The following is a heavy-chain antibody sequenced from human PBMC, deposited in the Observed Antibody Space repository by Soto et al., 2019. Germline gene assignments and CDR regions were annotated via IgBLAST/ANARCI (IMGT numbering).Heavy chain of an antibody. V-gene: IGHV4-30-2*01. CDR2: IYPSGMP. CDR1: GGSISNAAYS. J-gene: IGHJ4*02. Sequence: QLQLQESGSGLVTPSHTLSLTCTVSGGSISNAAYSWSWIRKPPGKGLEWIGYIYPSGMPFYNPSLRSRVTISIDRSNDPFSLNLKSVTAADTAVYYCARERGGYGLFDSWGQGTLVTVSS. CDR3: ARERGGYGLFDS. D-gene: IGHD5-18*01.